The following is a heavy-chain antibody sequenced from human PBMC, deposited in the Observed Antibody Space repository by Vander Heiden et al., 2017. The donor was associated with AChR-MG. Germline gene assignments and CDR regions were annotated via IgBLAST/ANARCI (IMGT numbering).Heavy chain of an antibody. D-gene: IGHD3-22*01. J-gene: IGHJ5*02. CDR1: GYPLTELS. V-gene: IGHV1-24*01. CDR2: FDPEDGET. Sequence: QVQLVQSGTEVKKPGASVKVSCKVSGYPLTELSMHWVRQAPGKGLEWMGGFDPEDGETIYAQKFQGRVTMTEDTSTDTAYMELSSLRSEDTAVYYCATIPAYYYDSSSWGQGTLVTVSS. CDR3: ATIPAYYYDSSS.